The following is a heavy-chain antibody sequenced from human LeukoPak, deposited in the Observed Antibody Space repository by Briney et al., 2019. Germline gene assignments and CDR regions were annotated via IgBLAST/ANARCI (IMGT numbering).Heavy chain of an antibody. J-gene: IGHJ4*02. D-gene: IGHD3-22*01. CDR1: GFTFSNYA. Sequence: GGSLRLSCAASGFTFSNYAMNWVRQAPVKGLEWVSTISGRSTDIYYADSVKGRFTISRDNAKNSLYLQMNSLRAEDTAVYYCARRDYYDSSGYDYWGQGTLVTVSS. CDR3: ARRDYYDSSGYDY. CDR2: ISGRSTDI. V-gene: IGHV3-21*01.